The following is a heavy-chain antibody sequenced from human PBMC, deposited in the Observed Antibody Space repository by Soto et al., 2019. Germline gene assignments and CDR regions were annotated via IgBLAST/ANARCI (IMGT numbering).Heavy chain of an antibody. CDR1: GGSISSYY. D-gene: IGHD5-12*01. V-gene: IGHV4-59*08. Sequence: PSETLSLTCTVSGGSISSYYWSWIRQPPGKGLEWTGYIYYSGSTNYNPSLKSRVTISVDTSKNQFSLKLSSVTAADTAVYYCASTPEDWLRFWYLDYWGQGTLVTVSS. J-gene: IGHJ4*02. CDR3: ASTPEDWLRFWYLDY. CDR2: IYYSGST.